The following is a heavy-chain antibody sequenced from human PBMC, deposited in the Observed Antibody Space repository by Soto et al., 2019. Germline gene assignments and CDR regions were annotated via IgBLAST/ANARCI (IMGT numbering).Heavy chain of an antibody. Sequence: SETQSLTGTVSGGSVSSGSYYWSWIRQPPGKGLEWIGYIYYSGSTNYNPSLKSRVTISVDTSKNQFSLKLSSVTAADTAVYYCATDCALLHISMPHSGVYVMDGSSQGSTTTVYS. CDR1: GGSVSSGSYY. D-gene: IGHD2-2*01. V-gene: IGHV4-61*01. CDR2: IYYSGST. J-gene: IGHJ6*02. CDR3: ATDCALLHISMPHSGVYVMDG.